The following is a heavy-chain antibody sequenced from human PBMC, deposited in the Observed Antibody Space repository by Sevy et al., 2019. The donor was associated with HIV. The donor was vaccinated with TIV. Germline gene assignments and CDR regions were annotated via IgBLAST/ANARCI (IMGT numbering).Heavy chain of an antibody. CDR1: GFSLSDYA. J-gene: IGHJ4*02. CDR3: ARGTYNSGLRFDF. D-gene: IGHD5-12*01. CDR2: ISFDGGNT. V-gene: IGHV3-30-3*01. Sequence: GGSLRLSCVASGFSLSDYAMHWVRQGPDKGLAWVAVISFDGGNTYYSDAVEGRFTISRDNSKNTVFLQMNSLSPDGTALYYCARGTYNSGLRFDFWGQGTLVTVSS.